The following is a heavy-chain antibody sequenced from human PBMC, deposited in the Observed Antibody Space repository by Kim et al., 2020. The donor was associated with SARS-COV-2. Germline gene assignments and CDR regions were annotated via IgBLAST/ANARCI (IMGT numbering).Heavy chain of an antibody. CDR1: GFTFSSYA. CDR3: ASRYGSGVD. D-gene: IGHD3-10*01. J-gene: IGHJ4*02. V-gene: IGHV3-30-3*01. CDR2: ISYDGSNK. Sequence: GGSLRLSCAASGFTFSSYAMHWVRQAPGKGLEWVAVISYDGSNKYYADSVKGRFTISRDNSKNTLYLQMNSLRAEDTAVYYCASRYGSGVDWGQGTLVTVSS.